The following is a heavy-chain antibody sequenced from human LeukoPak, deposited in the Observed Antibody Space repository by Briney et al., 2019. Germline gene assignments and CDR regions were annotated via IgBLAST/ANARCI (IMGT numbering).Heavy chain of an antibody. CDR3: VKDSDNLYYFDY. J-gene: IGHJ4*02. CDR1: GFTFSSYA. V-gene: IGHV3-64D*09. Sequence: PGGSLRLSCAASGFTFSSYAMHWVRQAPGKGLEYVSGISSNGDSTYYADSVKGRFTISRDNSKNTLYLQMSSLRAEDTAVYYCVKDSDNLYYFDYWGQGTLVTVSS. CDR2: ISSNGDST. D-gene: IGHD1-1*01.